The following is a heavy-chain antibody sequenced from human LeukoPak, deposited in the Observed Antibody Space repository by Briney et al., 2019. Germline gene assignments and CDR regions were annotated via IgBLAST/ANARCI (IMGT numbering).Heavy chain of an antibody. CDR3: ARGYSYGYLGY. CDR2: IYYSGST. Sequence: TRSLTCTLSGGSISSGGYYWSWIRQHPVKGLEWIGYIYYSGSTYYNPSLKSRVTISVDTSKNQFSLKLSSVTAADTAVYYCARGYSYGYLGYWGQGTLVTVSS. J-gene: IGHJ4*02. D-gene: IGHD5-18*01. V-gene: IGHV4-31*03. CDR1: GGSISSGGYY.